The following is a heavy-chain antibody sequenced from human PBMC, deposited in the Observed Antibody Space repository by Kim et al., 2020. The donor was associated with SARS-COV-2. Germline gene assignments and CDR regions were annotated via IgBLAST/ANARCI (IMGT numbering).Heavy chain of an antibody. J-gene: IGHJ4*02. Sequence: SETLSLTCTVSGGSISSGGYYWSWIRQHPGKGLEWIGYIYYSGSTYYNPSLKSRVTISVDTSKNQFSLKLSSVTAADTAVYYCARGLLGYCSSTSCYPYFDYWGQGTLVTVSS. CDR2: IYYSGST. V-gene: IGHV4-31*03. D-gene: IGHD2-2*01. CDR3: ARGLLGYCSSTSCYPYFDY. CDR1: GGSISSGGYY.